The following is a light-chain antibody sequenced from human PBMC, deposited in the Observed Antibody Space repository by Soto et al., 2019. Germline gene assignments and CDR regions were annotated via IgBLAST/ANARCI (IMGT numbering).Light chain of an antibody. CDR2: AVS. J-gene: IGKJ1*01. Sequence: EIMMTQSPGTLSASPGERATLSCRASQSVSSSLAWYQQKPGQAPRLLIYAVSTRATGIPARFSGSGSGTDFTLTIGSLQSEDFAVSYCQQYNKWPLTFGHGTKVEIK. CDR1: QSVSSS. V-gene: IGKV3-15*01. CDR3: QQYNKWPLT.